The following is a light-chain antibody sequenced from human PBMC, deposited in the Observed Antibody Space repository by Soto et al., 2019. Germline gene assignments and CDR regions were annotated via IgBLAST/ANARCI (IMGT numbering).Light chain of an antibody. CDR2: GAS. J-gene: IGKJ5*01. CDR3: QQYGSSPPIT. V-gene: IGKV3-20*01. Sequence: EIVLTQSPGTLSLSPGERATLSCRASQSVSSTYLAWYQQKPGQAPRVLIHGASSRATGIPDRFSGSASGTDFTLTISRLEPEDFAVYYCQQYGSSPPITFGQGTRLEIK. CDR1: QSVSSTY.